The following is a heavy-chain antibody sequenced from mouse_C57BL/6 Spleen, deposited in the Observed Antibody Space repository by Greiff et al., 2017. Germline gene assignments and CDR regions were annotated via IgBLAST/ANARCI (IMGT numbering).Heavy chain of an antibody. V-gene: IGHV1-69*01. CDR1: GYTFTSYW. Sequence: VQLQQPGAELVMPGASVKLSCKASGYTFTSYWMHWVKQRPGQGLEWIGEIDPSDSYTNYNQKFKGKSTLTVDKSSSTAYMQLSSLTSEDSAVYYCARGIYDGYYVDYWGQGTTLTVSS. CDR3: ARGIYDGYYVDY. J-gene: IGHJ2*01. D-gene: IGHD2-3*01. CDR2: IDPSDSYT.